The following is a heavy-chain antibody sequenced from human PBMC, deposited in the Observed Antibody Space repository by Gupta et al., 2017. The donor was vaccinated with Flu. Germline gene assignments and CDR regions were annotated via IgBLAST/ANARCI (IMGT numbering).Heavy chain of an antibody. CDR2: IYYSGST. J-gene: IGHJ4*02. CDR1: GGSISGYH. CDR3: AGSAGGTGTMWIHYPDY. D-gene: IGHD1-7*01. Sequence: QVQLQESGPGLVKPSETLSLTCSVSGGSISGYHWSWIRQPPGKGLEWIGYIYYSGSTNYNPSLKSRVTISIDTSKNQFSLRLSSVTAADTAVYFCAGSAGGTGTMWIHYPDYWGQGTLVTVSS. V-gene: IGHV4-59*08.